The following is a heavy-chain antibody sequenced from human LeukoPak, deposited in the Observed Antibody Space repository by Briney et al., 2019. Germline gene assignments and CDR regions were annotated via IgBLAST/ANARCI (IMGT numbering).Heavy chain of an antibody. V-gene: IGHV3-7*01. J-gene: IGHJ4*02. CDR3: ARDTGGGYSCYDC. CDR2: IKQDGSEK. D-gene: IGHD5-18*01. CDR1: GFTFSSYW. Sequence: GGSLRLSCAASGFTFSSYWMTWIRPAPGKGLEWVANIKQDGSEKYYVDSVKGRLTISRDNAKNSLYLQMNSLRAEDTAVCYCARDTGGGYSCYDCWGQGTLVTVSS.